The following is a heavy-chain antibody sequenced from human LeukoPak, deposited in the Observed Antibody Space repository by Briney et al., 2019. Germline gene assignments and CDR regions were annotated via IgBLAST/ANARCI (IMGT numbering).Heavy chain of an antibody. CDR3: ARGPYPVYYYYMDV. CDR2: IIPILGIA. J-gene: IGHJ6*03. Sequence: EASLKFSCIASGVTFSNYAINWLRQAPGKGLVWMGQIIPILGIANYAQKFQGRVTITADKSTSTAYMELSSLRSEDTAVYYCARGPYPVYYYYMDVWGKGTTVTVSS. CDR1: GVTFSNYA. V-gene: IGHV1-69*04.